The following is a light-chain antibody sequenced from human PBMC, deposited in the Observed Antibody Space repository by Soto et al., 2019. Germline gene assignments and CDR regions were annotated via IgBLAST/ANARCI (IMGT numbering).Light chain of an antibody. CDR2: KAS. Sequence: DIQMTQSPSTLSASVGDRVTITCRASQNINSWLAWYHQKPGKAPKLLIYKASSLESGVPSRFSGSGSGTEFTLTISSLQPDDFATYYCQQYEDYPLTLGGGTKVEIK. J-gene: IGKJ4*01. V-gene: IGKV1-5*03. CDR3: QQYEDYPLT. CDR1: QNINSW.